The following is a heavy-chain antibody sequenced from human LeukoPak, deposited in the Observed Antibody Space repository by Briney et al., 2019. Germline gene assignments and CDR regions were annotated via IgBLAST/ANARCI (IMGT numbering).Heavy chain of an antibody. CDR2: INPSGGST. V-gene: IGHV1-46*01. D-gene: IGHD4-17*01. CDR3: ARGATVTSRYFQH. CDR1: GGTFSSYT. Sequence: ASVKVSCKASGGTFSSYTISWVRQAPGQGLEWMGIINPSGGSTSYAQKFQGRVTMTRDTSTSTVYMELSSLRSEDTAVYYCARGATVTSRYFQHWGQGTLVTVSS. J-gene: IGHJ1*01.